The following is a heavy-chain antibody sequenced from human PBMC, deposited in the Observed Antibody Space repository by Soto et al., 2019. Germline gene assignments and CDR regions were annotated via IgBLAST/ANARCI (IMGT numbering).Heavy chain of an antibody. Sequence: QVQLVQSGAEVKKPGSSVKVSCKASGGTFSSYAISWVRQAPGQGLEWMGGIIPIFGTANYAQKFQGRVTFTADESTSTASMELGSLRSEDTGVYYCAGGPSTVVTQFDYWGQGTLVTVSS. D-gene: IGHD4-17*01. J-gene: IGHJ4*02. V-gene: IGHV1-69*12. CDR1: GGTFSSYA. CDR2: IIPIFGTA. CDR3: AGGPSTVVTQFDY.